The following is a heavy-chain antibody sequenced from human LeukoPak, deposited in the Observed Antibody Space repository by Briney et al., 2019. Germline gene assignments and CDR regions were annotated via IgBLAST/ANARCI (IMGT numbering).Heavy chain of an antibody. CDR1: GGSISSSSYY. V-gene: IGHV4-39*01. CDR3: ARHMYSSSWYRRHYYMDV. J-gene: IGHJ6*03. CDR2: IYYSGST. Sequence: PSETLSLTCTVSGGSISSSSYYWGWIRQPPGKGLEWIVSIYYSGSTYYNPSLKSRVTISVDTSKNQFSLKLSSVTAADTAVYYCARHMYSSSWYRRHYYMDVWGKGTTVTVSS. D-gene: IGHD6-13*01.